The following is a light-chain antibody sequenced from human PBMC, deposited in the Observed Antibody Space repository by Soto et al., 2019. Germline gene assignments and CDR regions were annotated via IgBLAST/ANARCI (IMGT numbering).Light chain of an antibody. CDR2: EVS. V-gene: IGLV2-14*01. CDR1: SSDVGVYNY. J-gene: IGLJ2*01. CDR3: SSFTSSNTLVL. Sequence: QSALTQPASVSGSPGQSITISCTGTSSDVGVYNYVSWYQQHPGKAPKLMIYEVSNRPSGISHRFSGSKSGNTASLTISGLQAEDEADYYCSSFTSSNTLVLFGGGTQLTVL.